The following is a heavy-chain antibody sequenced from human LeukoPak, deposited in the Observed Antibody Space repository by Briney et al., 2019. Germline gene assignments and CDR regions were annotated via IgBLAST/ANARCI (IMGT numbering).Heavy chain of an antibody. CDR3: AKRVPYSSSSVYFDA. V-gene: IGHV3-23*01. J-gene: IGHJ4*02. D-gene: IGHD6-6*01. CDR2: ISDDGGNT. CDR1: GFTFTTFG. Sequence: GGSLRLSCAASGFTFTTFGMSWVRQAPGKGLEWVSSISDDGGNTYYAGSVKGRFSISRDNSRHMLYLQMNSLRVEDTAVYYCAKRVPYSSSSVYFDAWGLGTLVTVSS.